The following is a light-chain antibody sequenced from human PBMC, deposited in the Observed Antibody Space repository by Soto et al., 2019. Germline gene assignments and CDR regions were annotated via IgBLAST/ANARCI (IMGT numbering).Light chain of an antibody. CDR1: SXNIGNNA. CDR3: AAWDDSLNGYV. J-gene: IGLJ1*01. V-gene: IGLV1-36*01. Sequence: QSVLTQPPSVSEAPRQRVTISCSGSSXNIGNNAVNWYQQLPGKAPKLLIYYDDLLPSGVSDRFSGSKSGTSASLAISGLQSEDEADYYCAAWDDSLNGYVFGTGTKSPS. CDR2: YDD.